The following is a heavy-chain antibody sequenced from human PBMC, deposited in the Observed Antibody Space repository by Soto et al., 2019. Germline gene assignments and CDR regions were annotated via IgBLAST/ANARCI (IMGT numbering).Heavy chain of an antibody. V-gene: IGHV3-74*01. J-gene: IGHJ4*02. CDR3: AKDVRPIRAHSSGWYIDY. CDR1: GFTFSSYW. D-gene: IGHD6-19*01. Sequence: GGSLRLSRAASGFTFSSYWMHWVRQAPGKGLVWVSRIKSDGSGTFYADSVKGRLTISRDNARNTLYLQMNSLRAEDTAVYYCAKDVRPIRAHSSGWYIDYWGQGTLVTVSS. CDR2: IKSDGSGT.